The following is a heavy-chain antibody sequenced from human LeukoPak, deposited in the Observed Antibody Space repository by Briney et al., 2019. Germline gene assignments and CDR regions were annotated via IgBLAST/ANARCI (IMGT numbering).Heavy chain of an antibody. CDR3: ARQQSGWTYYFDY. J-gene: IGHJ4*02. Sequence: PSETLSLTCTVSGGSISSYYWSWIRQPPGKGLEWIGSIYYSGSTYYNPSLKSRVTISVDTSKNQFSLKLSSVTAADTAVYYCARQQSGWTYYFDYWGQGTLVTVSS. V-gene: IGHV4-39*01. CDR1: GGSISSYY. CDR2: IYYSGST. D-gene: IGHD6-19*01.